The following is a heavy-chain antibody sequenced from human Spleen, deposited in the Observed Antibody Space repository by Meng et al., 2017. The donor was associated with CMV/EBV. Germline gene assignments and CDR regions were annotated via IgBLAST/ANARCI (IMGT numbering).Heavy chain of an antibody. D-gene: IGHD6-6*01. J-gene: IGHJ4*02. Sequence: ASVKVSCKASGYTFTYYYIHWVRQAPGQGLEWMGMINPTDGITNYAQKFQGRVTMTRDTSISTAYMELSRLGSDDTAVYYCARPAYSSSSPFDYWGQGTLVTVSS. V-gene: IGHV1-2*02. CDR2: INPTDGIT. CDR1: GYTFTYYY. CDR3: ARPAYSSSSPFDY.